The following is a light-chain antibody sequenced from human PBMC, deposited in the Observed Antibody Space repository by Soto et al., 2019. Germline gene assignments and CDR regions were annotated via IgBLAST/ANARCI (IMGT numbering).Light chain of an antibody. J-gene: IGKJ1*01. CDR3: QQYHNWPA. CDR2: WAS. CDR1: QSVLYSSDNKNY. V-gene: IGKV4-1*01. Sequence: DIVMTQSPDSLAVSLGERASLNCKSSQSVLYSSDNKNYLAWYQQKPGQPPKLLIYWASTRESGVPDRFSGSGSGTDFTLTISSLQAEDVAVYYCQQYHNWPAFGQGTKVDIK.